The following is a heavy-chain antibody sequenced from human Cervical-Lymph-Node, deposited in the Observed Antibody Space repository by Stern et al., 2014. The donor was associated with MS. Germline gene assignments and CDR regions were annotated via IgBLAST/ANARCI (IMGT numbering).Heavy chain of an antibody. CDR1: GFTFSRYA. CDR2: ISGSGGGT. Sequence: EVQLLESGGGLVQPGGSLRLSCAASGFTFSRYAMSWVRQAPGKGLEWVSAISGSGGGTFYADSVKGRFTISRDNSNNTLYLQMNSLRAEDTAVYYCAHNSGSGDYYGFFIDYWGQGTLVTVSS. D-gene: IGHD3-10*01. V-gene: IGHV3-23*01. J-gene: IGHJ4*02. CDR3: AHNSGSGDYYGFFIDY.